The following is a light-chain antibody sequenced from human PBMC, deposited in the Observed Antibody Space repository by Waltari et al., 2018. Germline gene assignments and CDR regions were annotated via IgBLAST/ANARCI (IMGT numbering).Light chain of an antibody. CDR1: NPNIGAGYN. CDR2: RNS. V-gene: IGLV1-40*01. CDR3: QSYDNTLSVV. J-gene: IGLJ2*01. Sequence: QSVLTQPPSVSGAPGQRVTISCTRSNPNIGAGYNVHCYQQLPGTAPKLIIFRNSHWPSGVPDRFSGSRSGTSASLAITGLQADDEAIYYCQSYDNTLSVVFGGGTKVTVL.